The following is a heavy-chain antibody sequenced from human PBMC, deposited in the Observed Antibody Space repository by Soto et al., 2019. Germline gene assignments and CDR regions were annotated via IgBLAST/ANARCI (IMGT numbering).Heavy chain of an antibody. CDR2: IWYDGSDK. CDR1: GFTFSSYG. V-gene: IGHV3-30*02. D-gene: IGHD3-22*01. CDR3: AKKGYDSSGQYSYYFDY. Sequence: PGGSLRLSCEASGFTFSSYGMHWVRQAPGKGLEWVAVIWYDGSDKYYGDSVKGRFIVSGDNSKSTVYLQLNSLRAEDTAMYYCAKKGYDSSGQYSYYFDYWGQGTLVTVSS. J-gene: IGHJ4*02.